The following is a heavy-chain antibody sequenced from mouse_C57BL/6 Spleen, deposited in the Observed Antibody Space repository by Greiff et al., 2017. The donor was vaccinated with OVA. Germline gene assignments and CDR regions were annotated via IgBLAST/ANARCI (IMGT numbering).Heavy chain of an antibody. J-gene: IGHJ2*01. V-gene: IGHV1-82*01. CDR3: ARSSTMVTIFDY. CDR1: GYAFSSSW. D-gene: IGHD2-2*01. Sequence: QVQLQQSGPELVKPGASVKISCKASGYAFSSSWMNWVKQRPGKGLEWIGRIYPGDGDTNYNGKFKGKATLTADKSSSTAYMQLSSLTSEDSAVYFCARSSTMVTIFDYWGQGTTLTVSS. CDR2: IYPGDGDT.